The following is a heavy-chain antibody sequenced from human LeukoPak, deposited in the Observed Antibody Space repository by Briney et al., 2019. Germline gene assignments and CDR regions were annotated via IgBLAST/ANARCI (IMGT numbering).Heavy chain of an antibody. CDR2: INPNSGGT. CDR1: GYSFTGYY. V-gene: IGHV1-2*06. D-gene: IGHD3-22*01. J-gene: IGHJ4*02. CDR3: ARFYDSSGYHNN. Sequence: ASVKVSCKASGYSFTGYYMHWVRQAPGQGLEWMGRINPNSGGTNYAQKFQGRVTMTRDTSISTAYKELSRLRSDDTAVYYCARFYDSSGYHNNWGQGTLVTVSS.